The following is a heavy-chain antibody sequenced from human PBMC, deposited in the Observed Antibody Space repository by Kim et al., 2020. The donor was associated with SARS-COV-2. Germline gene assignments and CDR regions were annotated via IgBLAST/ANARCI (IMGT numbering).Heavy chain of an antibody. CDR3: ARILVVKDY. Sequence: SETLSLTCAVYGGSFSGYYWSWIRQPPGKGLEWIGEINHSGSTNYNPSLKSRVTISVDTSKNQFSLKLSSVTAADTAVYYCARILVVKDYWGQGTLVTVSS. V-gene: IGHV4-34*01. D-gene: IGHD2-15*01. CDR1: GGSFSGYY. CDR2: INHSGST. J-gene: IGHJ4*02.